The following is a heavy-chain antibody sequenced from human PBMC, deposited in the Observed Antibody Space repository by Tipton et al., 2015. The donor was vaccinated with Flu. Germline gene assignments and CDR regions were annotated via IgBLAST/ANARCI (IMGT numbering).Heavy chain of an antibody. V-gene: IGHV4-4*07. CDR2: IHSSGGT. J-gene: IGHJ4*02. D-gene: IGHD2-2*01. CDR1: GGSISSYY. CDR3: ASGACSSSTCPKGGFDN. Sequence: TLSLTCTVSGGSISSYYWSWIRQPAGKGLEWIGRIHSSGGTNYNPSLKSRVTMSVDTSKNQFSLKVNSVTAADTAVYYCASGACSSSTCPKGGFDNWGQGTLVVVSS.